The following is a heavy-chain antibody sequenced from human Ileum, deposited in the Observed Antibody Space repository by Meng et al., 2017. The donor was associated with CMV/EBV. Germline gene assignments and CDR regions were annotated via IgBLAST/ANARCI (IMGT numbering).Heavy chain of an antibody. CDR1: GCTCGAYY. Sequence: RLSCAASGCTCGAYYMTWIRQAPGKGLEWISYITGPGSTIYYADSVKGRFTISRDNAKNSLYLQMNSLRAEDTAVYYCARGNYGFDYWGQGTLVTVSS. V-gene: IGHV3-11*01. J-gene: IGHJ4*02. D-gene: IGHD4-17*01. CDR3: ARGNYGFDY. CDR2: ITGPGSTI.